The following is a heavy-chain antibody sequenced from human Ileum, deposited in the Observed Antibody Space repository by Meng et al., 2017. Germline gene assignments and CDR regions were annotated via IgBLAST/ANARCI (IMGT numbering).Heavy chain of an antibody. CDR2: ISFDNGKT. CDR1: GSYG. D-gene: IGHD3-22*01. V-gene: IGHV1-18*01. J-gene: IGHJ2*01. Sequence: ASVKVSCQASGSYGISWVRQDPGQGLEWMGWISFDNGKTDYAQKFKGRVTMTTDTSTSTVYLQLKSLRSDDTAVYYCARAQHQYDRSGRWYFDLWGRGTLVTVSS. CDR3: ARAQHQYDRSGRWYFDL.